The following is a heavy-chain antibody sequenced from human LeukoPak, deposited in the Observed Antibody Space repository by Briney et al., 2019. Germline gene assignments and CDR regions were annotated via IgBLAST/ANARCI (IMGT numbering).Heavy chain of an antibody. Sequence: GGSLRLSCAASGFTFDDYAMHWVRQAPGKGLEWVSGITWNSDNIEYADSVKGRFTISRDNAKNSLYLQMNSLRAEDTAVYYCARGLTMIVVVPDYWGQGTLVTVSS. CDR3: ARGLTMIVVVPDY. J-gene: IGHJ4*02. D-gene: IGHD3-22*01. CDR2: ITWNSDNI. V-gene: IGHV3-9*01. CDR1: GFTFDDYA.